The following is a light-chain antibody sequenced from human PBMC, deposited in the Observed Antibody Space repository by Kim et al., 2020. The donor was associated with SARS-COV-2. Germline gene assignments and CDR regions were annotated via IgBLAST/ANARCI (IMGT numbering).Light chain of an antibody. CDR1: AFPNHH. V-gene: IGLV3-25*03. CDR3: QSPDSSGVM. J-gene: IGLJ3*02. CDR2: KDT. Sequence: VSPGQAARTPCAADAFPNHHAAWYQKKPGQAPVMIIYKDTARPSGIPARFSASSSEAAVTLTISGVQEEDEADYYCQSPDSSGVMFGGGTQLTVL.